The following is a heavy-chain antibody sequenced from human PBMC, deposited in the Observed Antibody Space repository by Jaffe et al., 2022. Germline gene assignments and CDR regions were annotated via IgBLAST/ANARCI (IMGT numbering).Heavy chain of an antibody. Sequence: QVQLQESGPGLVKPSQTLSLTCTVSGGSISSGSYYWSWIRQPAGKGLQWIGRIYPTGSTNYNPSLKSRVTISGDTSKNQFSLKLSSVTAADTAVYYCARVGNYQSFDFWGQGTLVTVSS. D-gene: IGHD3-22*01. CDR1: GGSISSGSYY. CDR3: ARVGNYQSFDF. J-gene: IGHJ4*02. V-gene: IGHV4-61*02. CDR2: IYPTGST.